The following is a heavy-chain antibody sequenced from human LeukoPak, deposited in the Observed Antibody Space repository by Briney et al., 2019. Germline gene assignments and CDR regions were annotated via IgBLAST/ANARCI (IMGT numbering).Heavy chain of an antibody. V-gene: IGHV1-69*06. D-gene: IGHD3-22*01. J-gene: IGHJ5*02. CDR3: ARQGPKYYYDSSGLDP. CDR1: GYTFTGYY. CDR2: IIPIFGTA. Sequence: GASVKVSCKASGYTFTGYYMHWVRQAPGQGLEWMGGIIPIFGTANYAQKFQGRVTITADKSTSTAYMELSSLRSEDTAVYYCARQGPKYYYDSSGLDPWGQGTLVTVSS.